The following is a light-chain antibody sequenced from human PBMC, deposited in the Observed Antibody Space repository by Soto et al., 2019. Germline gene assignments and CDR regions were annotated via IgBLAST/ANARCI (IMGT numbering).Light chain of an antibody. CDR1: QSVSSN. V-gene: IGKV3-15*01. CDR3: QQYNNWPRT. Sequence: EIVMTQSPATLSVSPGERATLSCRASQSVSSNLAWYQQKPGQAPRLLIYGASTRATGIPARFSGSVSGTEFTLTNSSLQSEDFAVYYCQQYNNWPRTFGQGTKVEIK. J-gene: IGKJ1*01. CDR2: GAS.